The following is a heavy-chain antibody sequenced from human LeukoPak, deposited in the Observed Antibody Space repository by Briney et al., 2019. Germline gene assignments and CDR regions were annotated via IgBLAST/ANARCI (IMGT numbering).Heavy chain of an antibody. J-gene: IGHJ4*02. CDR1: GGSFSGYY. V-gene: IGHV4-34*01. Sequence: SETLSLTCAVYGGSFSGYYWSWIRQPPGKGLEWIGEINHSGSTNYNPSLKSRVTISVDTSKNQFSLKLSSVTAADTAVYYCARHGGATEFDHWGQGTQVTVSS. CDR2: INHSGST. D-gene: IGHD1-26*01. CDR3: ARHGGATEFDH.